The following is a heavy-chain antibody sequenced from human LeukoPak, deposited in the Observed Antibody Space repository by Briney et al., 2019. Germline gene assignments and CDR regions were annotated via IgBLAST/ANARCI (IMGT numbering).Heavy chain of an antibody. V-gene: IGHV4-30-2*01. CDR3: ARGFGGVIVIPYYFDY. CDR1: GGSLSSGGYS. Sequence: SQTLSLTCAVSGGSLSSGGYSWSWIRQPPGKGLEWIGYIYHSGSTYYNPSLKSRVTISVDRSKNQLSLKLSSVTAADTAVYYCARGFGGVIVIPYYFDYWGQGTLVTVSS. D-gene: IGHD3-16*02. J-gene: IGHJ4*02. CDR2: IYHSGST.